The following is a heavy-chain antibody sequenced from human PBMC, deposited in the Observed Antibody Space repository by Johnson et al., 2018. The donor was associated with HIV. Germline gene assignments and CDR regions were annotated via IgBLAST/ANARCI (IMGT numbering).Heavy chain of an antibody. D-gene: IGHD2-15*01. CDR1: GFTFDDYV. J-gene: IGHJ3*02. CDR3: ARARWYLGGGSCCAFDI. Sequence: VQLVESGGGVVQPGGSLRLSCTTSGFTFDDYVMHWVRQAPGKGLEWVSGISWISGSIGYADSVKGRFTISRDNAKNSLYLQMNSLRAEDTAVYYCARARWYLGGGSCCAFDIWGQGTMVTVSS. CDR2: ISWISGSI. V-gene: IGHV3-9*01.